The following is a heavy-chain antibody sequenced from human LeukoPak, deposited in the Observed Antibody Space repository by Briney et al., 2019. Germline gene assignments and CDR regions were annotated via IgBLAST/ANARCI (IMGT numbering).Heavy chain of an antibody. Sequence: GGSLRRSCAASGFTFSNYWMSWVRQAPGEGLEWVANIKEDGSGKYYVDSVKGRFTISRDNAKNSLFLQMNGLRAEDTAVYYCARDKVVGATHFDYWGQGILVTVSS. V-gene: IGHV3-7*01. CDR3: ARDKVVGATHFDY. D-gene: IGHD1-26*01. CDR2: IKEDGSGK. CDR1: GFTFSNYW. J-gene: IGHJ4*02.